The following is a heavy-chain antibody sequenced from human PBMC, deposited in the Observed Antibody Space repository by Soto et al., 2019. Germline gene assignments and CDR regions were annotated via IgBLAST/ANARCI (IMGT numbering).Heavy chain of an antibody. CDR1: GGSISDYY. Sequence: SETLSLTCIVSGGSISDYYWSWIRQPPGKGLEWIGYIYYSGSTKYNSSLKSRVTISVDTSKNQFSLKLYSVTAADTAVYYCARHGSVMVGALLWLGPWGQGTLVTVS. D-gene: IGHD1-26*01. CDR3: ARHGSVMVGALLWLGP. V-gene: IGHV4-59*08. CDR2: IYYSGST. J-gene: IGHJ5*02.